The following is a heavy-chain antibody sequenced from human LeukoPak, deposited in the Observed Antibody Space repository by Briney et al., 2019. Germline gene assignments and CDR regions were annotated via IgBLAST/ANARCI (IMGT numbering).Heavy chain of an antibody. V-gene: IGHV5-10-1*01. CDR3: ARHGAADDAFDI. CDR1: GYSFTSSW. Sequence: GESLKISRKGSGYSFTSSWISWVRQMPGKGLEWMGRIDPSDSYTSYSPSFQGHVTISADKSISTAYLQWSSLKASDTAMYYCARHGAADDAFDIWGQGTMVTVSS. D-gene: IGHD6-13*01. J-gene: IGHJ3*02. CDR2: IDPSDSYT.